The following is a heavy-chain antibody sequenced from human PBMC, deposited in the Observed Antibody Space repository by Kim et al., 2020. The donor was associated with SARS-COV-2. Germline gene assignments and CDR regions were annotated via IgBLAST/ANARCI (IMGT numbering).Heavy chain of an antibody. CDR2: AT. V-gene: IGHV3-7*01. Sequence: ATDLVDSVRGRFTMSRDNAKNSLSLQMDNLRGEDTAVYYCARDYGRSFDLWGQGTLVTVSS. D-gene: IGHD4-17*01. J-gene: IGHJ4*02. CDR3: ARDYGRSFDL.